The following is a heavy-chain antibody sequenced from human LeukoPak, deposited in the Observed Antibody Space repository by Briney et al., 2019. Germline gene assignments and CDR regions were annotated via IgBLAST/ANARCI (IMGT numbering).Heavy chain of an antibody. Sequence: GGSLRLSCAASGFTFSSYGMLWVRQAPGKGLEWVAVIWYDGSNKYYADSVKGRFTISRDNSKNTLYLQMSSLRAEDTAVYYCARDQGYSYGYDYWGQGTLVTVSS. V-gene: IGHV3-33*01. CDR1: GFTFSSYG. D-gene: IGHD5-18*01. CDR3: ARDQGYSYGYDY. J-gene: IGHJ4*02. CDR2: IWYDGSNK.